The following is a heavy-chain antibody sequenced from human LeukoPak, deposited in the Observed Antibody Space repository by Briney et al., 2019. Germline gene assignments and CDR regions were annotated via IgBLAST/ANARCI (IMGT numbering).Heavy chain of an antibody. CDR2: ISYDGSNK. J-gene: IGHJ4*02. CDR1: GFSFSNYG. V-gene: IGHV3-30*18. D-gene: IGHD5-18*01. Sequence: GRSLRLSCAASGFSFSNYGMHWVRQAPGKGLEWVAVISYDGSNKYYADSVKGRFTISRDNSKNTLYLQMNSLRAEDTAVYYCAKDSAGYSSTTPIFDYWGQGTLVTVSA. CDR3: AKDSAGYSSTTPIFDY.